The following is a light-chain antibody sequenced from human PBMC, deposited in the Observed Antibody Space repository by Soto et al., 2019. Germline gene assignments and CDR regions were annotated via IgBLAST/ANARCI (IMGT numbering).Light chain of an antibody. Sequence: EVVMTQSPATVSVSPGERATLSCRASQSVSSNLAWYQQKPGQAPRLLIYGASTRATGTPARFSGSGSGTEFTLTISSLQSAEFAVYYCQQYNSWPPYTFGQGTKLEIK. CDR1: QSVSSN. V-gene: IGKV3-15*01. CDR3: QQYNSWPPYT. CDR2: GAS. J-gene: IGKJ2*01.